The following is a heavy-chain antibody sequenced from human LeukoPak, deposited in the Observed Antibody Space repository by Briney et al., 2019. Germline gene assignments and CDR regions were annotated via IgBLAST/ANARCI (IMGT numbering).Heavy chain of an antibody. Sequence: ASVKVSCKASGGTFSSYAISWVRQAPGQGLEWMGRIIPILGIANYAQKFQGRVTITADKSTSTAYMELSSLRSEDTAVYYCTSWDSSGCRTYWGQGTLVTVSS. CDR3: TSWDSSGCRTY. CDR2: IIPILGIA. D-gene: IGHD6-19*01. V-gene: IGHV1-69*04. J-gene: IGHJ4*02. CDR1: GGTFSSYA.